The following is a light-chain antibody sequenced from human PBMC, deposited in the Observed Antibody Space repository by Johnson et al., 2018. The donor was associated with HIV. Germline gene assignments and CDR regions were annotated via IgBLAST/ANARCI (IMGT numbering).Light chain of an antibody. V-gene: IGLV1-51*02. CDR3: GTWDSRLSVLYV. J-gene: IGLJ1*01. CDR2: ENN. CDR1: SSNIGNNY. Sequence: QPVLTQPPSVSAAPGQKVTISCSVSSSNIGNNYVSWYQQLPGTAPKLLIYENNKRPSGIPDRFSGSKSGTSATLGITGLQTGDEADYYCGTWDSRLSVLYVFGTGTKVTVL.